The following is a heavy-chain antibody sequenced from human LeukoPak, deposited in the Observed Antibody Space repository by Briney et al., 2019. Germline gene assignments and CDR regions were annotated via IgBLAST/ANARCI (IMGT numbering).Heavy chain of an antibody. V-gene: IGHV3-23*01. CDR2: ISGSGGST. CDR1: GYTFSSYA. D-gene: IGHD4-17*01. Sequence: PGGSLRLSCAASGYTFSSYAMSWVRQAPGKGLEWVSAISGSGGSTYYADSVKGRFTISRDNTKNTLDLQMSSLRGEDTAVYFCAKVGYGDYIRAFDYWGQGTLVTVSS. J-gene: IGHJ4*02. CDR3: AKVGYGDYIRAFDY.